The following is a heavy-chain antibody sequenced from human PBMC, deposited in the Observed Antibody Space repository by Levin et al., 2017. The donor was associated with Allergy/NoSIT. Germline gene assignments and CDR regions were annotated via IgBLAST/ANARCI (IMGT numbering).Heavy chain of an antibody. J-gene: IGHJ3*02. V-gene: IGHV4-59*01. CDR3: ARGGLAGGFDI. CDR1: GGSISNYY. Sequence: PSETLSLTCAVSGGSISNYYWSWMRQPPGKGLEYIAYIHNSGTTNYNPSLKGRGTISIDMSKNQISLKLTSVTAADTAVYYCARGGLAGGFDIWGQGTMVTVSS. D-gene: IGHD1-26*01. CDR2: IHNSGTT.